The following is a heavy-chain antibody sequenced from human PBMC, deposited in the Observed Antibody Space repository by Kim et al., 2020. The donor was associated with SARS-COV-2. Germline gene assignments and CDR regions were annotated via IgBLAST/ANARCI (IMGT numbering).Heavy chain of an antibody. CDR3: AKRSPVVVTAIRVFDY. Sequence: GGSLRLSCAASGFTFSSYAMSWVRQAPGKGLEWVSAISGSGGSTYYADSVKGRFTISRDNSKNTLYLQMNSLRAEDTAVYYCAKRSPVVVTAIRVFDYWGQGTLVTVSS. CDR1: GFTFSSYA. V-gene: IGHV3-23*01. J-gene: IGHJ4*02. CDR2: ISGSGGST. D-gene: IGHD2-21*02.